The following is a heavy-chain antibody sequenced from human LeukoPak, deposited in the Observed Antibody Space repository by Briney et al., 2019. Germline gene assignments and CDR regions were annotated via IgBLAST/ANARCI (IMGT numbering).Heavy chain of an antibody. CDR2: IYYSGST. CDR1: GGSFSGYY. Sequence: SETLSLTCTVSGGSFSGYYWSWIRQPPGKGLEWIGSIYYSGSTYYNPSLKSRVTISVDTSTNQFSLKLSSVTAADTAVYYCARHRGSYSSGPKNVDYWGQGTLVTVSS. J-gene: IGHJ4*02. CDR3: ARHRGSYSSGPKNVDY. D-gene: IGHD6-19*01. V-gene: IGHV4-59*05.